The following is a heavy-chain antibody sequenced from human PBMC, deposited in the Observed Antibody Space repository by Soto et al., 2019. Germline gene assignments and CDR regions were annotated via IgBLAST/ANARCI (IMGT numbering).Heavy chain of an antibody. CDR1: GGSISSGDYY. CDR2: IYYSGST. D-gene: IGHD5-18*01. V-gene: IGHV4-30-4*01. J-gene: IGHJ6*01. Sequence: SETLSLTCTVSGGSISSGDYYWSWIRQPPGKGLEWIGYIYYSGSTYYNPSLKSRVTISVDTSKNQFSLKLSSVTAADTAMYYCAREGLYRYGTMDVWGQGTTVT. CDR3: AREGLYRYGTMDV.